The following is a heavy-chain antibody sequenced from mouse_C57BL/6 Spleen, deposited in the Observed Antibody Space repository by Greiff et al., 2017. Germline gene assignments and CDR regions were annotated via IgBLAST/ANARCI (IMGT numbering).Heavy chain of an antibody. CDR2: IRNKANGYTT. J-gene: IGHJ3*01. CDR3: ARYNWDGFAY. V-gene: IGHV7-3*01. CDR1: GFTFTDYY. D-gene: IGHD4-1*01. Sequence: EVQVVESGGGLVQPGGSLSLSCAASGFTFTDYYMSWVRQPPGKALEWLGFIRNKANGYTTEYSASVKGRFTISRDNSKSILYLQMTALRAEDSATYYCARYNWDGFAYWGQGTLVTVSA.